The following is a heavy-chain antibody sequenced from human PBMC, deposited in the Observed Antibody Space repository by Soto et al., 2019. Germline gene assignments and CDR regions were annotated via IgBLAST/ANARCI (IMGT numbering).Heavy chain of an antibody. CDR1: GYTFNTYY. CDR2: IHPSGGGT. V-gene: IGHV1-46*02. D-gene: IGHD2-21*02. Sequence: QVQLVQSGAEVRKPGASVKVSCKPSGYTFNTYYLHWLRQAPGQALEWMGVIHPSGGGTTYAQKFLGRVTVTRDTSTTTVFIELSSLRSDDTAVYYCARGGHIAVVTASFDNWGQGTLVTVSS. CDR3: ARGGHIAVVTASFDN. J-gene: IGHJ4*02.